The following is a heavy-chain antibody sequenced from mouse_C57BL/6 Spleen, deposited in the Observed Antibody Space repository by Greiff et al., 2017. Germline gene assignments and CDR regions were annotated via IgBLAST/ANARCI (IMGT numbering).Heavy chain of an antibody. Sequence: QVQLQQPGAELVRPGSSVKLSCKASGYTFTSYWMHWVKQRPIQGLEWIGNIYPSDSETHYNQKFKDKATLTVDKSSSTAYMQLSSLTSEESAVYYCAREGIYYGSSYGGYFDVWGTGTTVTVSS. CDR2: IYPSDSET. V-gene: IGHV1-52*01. D-gene: IGHD1-1*01. J-gene: IGHJ1*03. CDR1: GYTFTSYW. CDR3: AREGIYYGSSYGGYFDV.